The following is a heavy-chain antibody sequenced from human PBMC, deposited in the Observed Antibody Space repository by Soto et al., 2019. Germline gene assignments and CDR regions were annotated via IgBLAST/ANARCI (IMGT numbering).Heavy chain of an antibody. CDR3: TLTTYDYVWGSYRSGMDV. J-gene: IGHJ6*02. Sequence: EVHLVESGGGLVKPGGSLRLSCAASGFSFNHPWMSWVRQAPGEGLEWVGRIKSETDGGTTDYAAIVKGRFTISRDESKNTLYLQLNSLKTEDTAVYYCTLTTYDYVWGSYRSGMDVWGQGTTVTVSS. V-gene: IGHV3-15*01. D-gene: IGHD3-16*02. CDR2: IKSETDGGTT. CDR1: GFSFNHPW.